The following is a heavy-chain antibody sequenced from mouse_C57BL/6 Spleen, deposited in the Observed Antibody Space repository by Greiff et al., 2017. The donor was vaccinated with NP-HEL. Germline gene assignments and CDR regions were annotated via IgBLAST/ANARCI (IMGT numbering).Heavy chain of an antibody. CDR2: ISYDGSN. Sequence: EVKLMESGPGLVKPSQSLSLTCSVTGYSITSGYYWNWIRQFPGNKLEWMGYISYDGSNNYNPSLKNRISITRDTSKNQFFLKLNSVTTEDTATYYCARGTVVAWYFDVWGTGTTVTVSS. J-gene: IGHJ1*03. CDR1: GYSITSGYY. V-gene: IGHV3-6*01. D-gene: IGHD1-1*01. CDR3: ARGTVVAWYFDV.